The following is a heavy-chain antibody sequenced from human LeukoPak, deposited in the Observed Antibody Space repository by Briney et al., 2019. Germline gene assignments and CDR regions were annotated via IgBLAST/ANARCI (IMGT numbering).Heavy chain of an antibody. CDR2: IIPIFGTA. CDR3: ARGGRRGAVDTAIVTP. V-gene: IGHV1-69*13. CDR1: GGTFSSYA. J-gene: IGHJ5*02. D-gene: IGHD5-18*01. Sequence: SVKVSCKASGGTFSSYAISWVRQAPGQGLEWMGGIIPIFGTANYAQKFQGRVTITADESTSTAYMELSSLRSEDTAVYYCARGGRRGAVDTAIVTPWGQGTLVTVSS.